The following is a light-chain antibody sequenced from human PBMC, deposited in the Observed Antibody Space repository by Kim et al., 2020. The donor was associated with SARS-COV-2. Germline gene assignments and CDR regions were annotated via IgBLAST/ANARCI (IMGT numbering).Light chain of an antibody. V-gene: IGLV4-69*01. CDR2: LNSDGSH. CDR1: SGHSTYA. CDR3: QTWGTGTVV. Sequence: SVKLTCTLSSGHSTYAIGGHQHQPERGPRYLMKLNSDGSHLKGDGIPDRFSGSSSGAERYLTISSLQSEDEADYYCQTWGTGTVVFGGGTKVTVL. J-gene: IGLJ2*01.